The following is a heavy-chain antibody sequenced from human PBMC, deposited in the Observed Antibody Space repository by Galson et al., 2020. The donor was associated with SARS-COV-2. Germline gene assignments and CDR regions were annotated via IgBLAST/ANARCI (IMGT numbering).Heavy chain of an antibody. CDR2: FDPEDGET. Sequence: ASVKVSCKVSGYTLTELSMHWVRQAPGKGLEWMGGFDPEDGETIYAQKFQGRVTMTEDTSTDTAYMELSSLRSEDTAVYYCARDRSTWYYYDSSAYFDYWGQGTLVTVSS. CDR3: ARDRSTWYYYDSSAYFDY. J-gene: IGHJ4*02. V-gene: IGHV1-24*01. D-gene: IGHD3-22*01. CDR1: GYTLTELS.